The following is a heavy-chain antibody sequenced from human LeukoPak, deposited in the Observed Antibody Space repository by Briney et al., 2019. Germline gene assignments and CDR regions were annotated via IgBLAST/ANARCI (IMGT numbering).Heavy chain of an antibody. V-gene: IGHV3-66*01. J-gene: IGHJ2*01. Sequence: GGSLRLSCAASRFTFSSSYMHWVRQAPGKGLEWVSVIYSDGPTYYADSVRGRFTISRDNSKNTLYLQMNSLRDEDTAVYYCAREPAAADSVYWYFDLWGRGTLVTVSS. CDR1: RFTFSSSY. CDR2: IYSDGPT. CDR3: AREPAAADSVYWYFDL. D-gene: IGHD6-13*01.